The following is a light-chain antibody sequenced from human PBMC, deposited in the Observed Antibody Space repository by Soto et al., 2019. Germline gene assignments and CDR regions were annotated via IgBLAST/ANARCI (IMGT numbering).Light chain of an antibody. CDR2: GDI. CDR3: QSYDSSLSISV. Sequence: QAVVTQPPSVSGSPGQRVSISCTGTSSTIGAGYDVHWYQHLPGTAPKLLIFGDINRPSGVPDRFSGSKSGTSASLAITGVQAEDEADYYCQSYDSSLSISVFGGGTKLTVL. CDR1: SSTIGAGYD. J-gene: IGLJ2*01. V-gene: IGLV1-40*01.